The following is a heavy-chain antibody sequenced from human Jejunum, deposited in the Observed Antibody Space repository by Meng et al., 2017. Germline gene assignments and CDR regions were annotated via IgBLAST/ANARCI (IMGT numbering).Heavy chain of an antibody. Sequence: GESLKISCAASGFAFSNYVMHWVRQSPGKGLVWVSCIRPSGSNANNADSVKGRFTVSRDNSKNTLNLQMNSLRAEDTDIYYCARDMVTLGQGTLVTVSS. V-gene: IGHV3-74*01. J-gene: IGHJ5*02. CDR2: IRPSGSNA. CDR1: GFAFSNYV. CDR3: ARDMVT. D-gene: IGHD2-21*01.